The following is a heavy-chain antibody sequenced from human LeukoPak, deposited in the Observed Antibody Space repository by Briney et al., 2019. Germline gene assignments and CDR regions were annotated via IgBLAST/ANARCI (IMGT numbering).Heavy chain of an antibody. V-gene: IGHV3-49*04. Sequence: GALRLSCTGSGFTFGHCAMAWVRGAPGPGLEGGGFFRSNSYGGTIKYAGAVKGRITISRDKSRGIAYLQMDSLRTEDTAVYYCTRGGDFGVPAPLGIDAFDIWGQGTMVTVSS. CDR3: TRGGDFGVPAPLGIDAFDI. CDR1: GFTFGHCA. D-gene: IGHD2-2*01. CDR2: FRSNSYGGTI. J-gene: IGHJ3*02.